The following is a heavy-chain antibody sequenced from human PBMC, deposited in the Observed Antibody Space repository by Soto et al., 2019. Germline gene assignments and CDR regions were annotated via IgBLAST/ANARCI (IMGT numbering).Heavy chain of an antibody. CDR3: ARQWEGGRGAFDI. CDR1: GGSISSSNYY. V-gene: IGHV4-39*01. CDR2: IYYGGST. D-gene: IGHD1-26*01. Sequence: QLQLQESGPGLVKPSETLSLTCTVSGGSISSSNYYWGWIRQPPGKGLEWIGSIYYGGSTYYNPSRKTRVTISVDTSKNQFSLKLNSVTAADTAVYYCARQWEGGRGAFDIWGQGTMVTVSS. J-gene: IGHJ3*02.